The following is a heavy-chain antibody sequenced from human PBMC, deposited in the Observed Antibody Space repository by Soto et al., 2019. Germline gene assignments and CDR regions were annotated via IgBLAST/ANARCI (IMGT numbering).Heavy chain of an antibody. J-gene: IGHJ4*02. Sequence: EVQLMESGGGLVQPGGSLRLSCAASGFTFSSYWMHWVRQAPGKGLVWVSRINSDGSSTTYADSVKGRFTISRDNAKNTLYLQMNSLRAEDTAVYYCVRGEGGWETYWGREPWSPSPQ. CDR1: GFTFSSYW. CDR3: VRGEGGWETY. V-gene: IGHV3-74*01. D-gene: IGHD6-19*01. CDR2: INSDGSST.